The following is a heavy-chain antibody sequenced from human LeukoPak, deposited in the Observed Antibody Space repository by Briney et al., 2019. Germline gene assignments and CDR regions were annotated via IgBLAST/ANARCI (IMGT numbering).Heavy chain of an antibody. D-gene: IGHD2-2*01. CDR2: ISGSGGST. V-gene: IGHV3-23*01. Sequence: ETLSLTCTVSGDSIISYYWSWVRQAPGKGLEWVSAISGSGGSTYYADSVKGRFTISRDNSKNTLYLQMNSLRAEDTAVYYCAKELVPAAIRGQGTLVTVSS. J-gene: IGHJ4*02. CDR1: GDSIISYY. CDR3: AKELVPAAI.